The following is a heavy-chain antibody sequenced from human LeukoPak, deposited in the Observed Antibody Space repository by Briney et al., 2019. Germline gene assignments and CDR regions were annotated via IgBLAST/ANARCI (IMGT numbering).Heavy chain of an antibody. CDR3: ARDQGSFDY. CDR2: IHSDGIGT. Sequence: TGGSLRLSCAASGFTFSSYWMHWLRQAPGKGLVWVSRIHSDGIGTSYADSVRGRFTISRDNAENTLYLQMNSLRAEDTAVYYCARDQGSFDYWGQGTLVTVSS. CDR1: GFTFSSYW. V-gene: IGHV3-74*01. J-gene: IGHJ4*02.